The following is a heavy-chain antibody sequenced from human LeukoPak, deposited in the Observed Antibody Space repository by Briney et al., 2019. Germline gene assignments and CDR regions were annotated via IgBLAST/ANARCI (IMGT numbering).Heavy chain of an antibody. CDR1: GLPFSIVW. CDR3: APHSSIVILDY. J-gene: IGHJ4*02. D-gene: IGHD1-26*01. V-gene: IGHV3-15*01. CDR2: IKSKADGGTA. Sequence: GGSLRLSCAASGLPFSIVWMSWVRQAPGKGLEWVGRIKSKADGGTADYTAPVKGRFSISRDDTKNTVHLEMNSLKTDDTAIYYCAPHSSIVILDYWGQGALVTVSS.